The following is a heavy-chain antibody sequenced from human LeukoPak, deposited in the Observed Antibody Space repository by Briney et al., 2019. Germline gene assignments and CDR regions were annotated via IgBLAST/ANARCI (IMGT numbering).Heavy chain of an antibody. J-gene: IGHJ3*02. Sequence: GESLKISCKGSGYSFTSYWIGWVRQMPGKGLEWMGIIYPGDSDTRYSPSFQGQVTISADKSISTAYLQWSSLKASDTAMYYCARVRYFDWLYYDAFDIWGQGTMVTVSS. CDR1: GYSFTSYW. D-gene: IGHD3-9*01. CDR3: ARVRYFDWLYYDAFDI. V-gene: IGHV5-51*01. CDR2: IYPGDSDT.